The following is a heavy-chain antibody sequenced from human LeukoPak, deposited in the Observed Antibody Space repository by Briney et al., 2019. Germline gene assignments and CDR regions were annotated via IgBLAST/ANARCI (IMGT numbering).Heavy chain of an antibody. CDR2: IKQDGSEK. D-gene: IGHD3-22*01. CDR1: GFTFSSYW. Sequence: GGSLRLSCAASGFTFSSYWMSWVRQAPGKGLEWVANIKQDGSEKYYVDSVKGRFTISRDNAKNSLYLQMNSLRAEDTAVYYCAREGAQDYYYDSSGYLHYCYGMDVWGQGTTVTVSS. V-gene: IGHV3-7*01. CDR3: AREGAQDYYYDSSGYLHYCYGMDV. J-gene: IGHJ6*02.